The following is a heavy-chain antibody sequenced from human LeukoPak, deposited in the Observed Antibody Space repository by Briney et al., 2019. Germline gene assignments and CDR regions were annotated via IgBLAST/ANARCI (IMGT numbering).Heavy chain of an antibody. V-gene: IGHV4-4*07. D-gene: IGHD4-17*01. CDR3: ARDLRGTVTTAGWFDP. Sequence: SETLSLTCTVSGGSISSYYWSWIRQPAGKGLEWIGRIYTSGSTNYNPSLKSRVTISVDTSKNQFSLKLSSVTAADTAVYYCARDLRGTVTTAGWFDPWGQGTLVTVSS. J-gene: IGHJ5*02. CDR1: GGSISSYY. CDR2: IYTSGST.